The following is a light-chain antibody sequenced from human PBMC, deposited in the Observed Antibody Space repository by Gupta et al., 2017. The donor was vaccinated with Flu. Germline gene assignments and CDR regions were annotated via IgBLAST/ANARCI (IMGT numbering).Light chain of an antibody. CDR2: GAS. CDR3: QQDNSFPIT. J-gene: IGKJ4*01. Sequence: PSSVSASVGVSVTISWRASHGISNWLAWYQHKPGKAPKILISGASSVKGGVPSRFSGSGSGTDFTLAISSRQAEDFANYYCQQDNSFPITFGRGTKVDI. V-gene: IGKV1-12*01. CDR1: HGISNW.